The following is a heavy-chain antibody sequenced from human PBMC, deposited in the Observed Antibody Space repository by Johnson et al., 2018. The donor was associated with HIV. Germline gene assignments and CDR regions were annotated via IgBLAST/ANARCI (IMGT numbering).Heavy chain of an antibody. D-gene: IGHD7-27*01. J-gene: IGHJ3*02. Sequence: QVQLVESGGGVVRPGGSLRVSCAASGFTFSTYDMHWVRQAPGKGLEWVSVIYSGGSTYHADSVKSRFTISRDNSKNTLYLQMNSLKTEDTAVYYCTTDPWGSDAFDIWGQGTMVTVSS. CDR2: IYSGGST. CDR1: GFTFSTYD. V-gene: IGHV3-NL1*01. CDR3: TTDPWGSDAFDI.